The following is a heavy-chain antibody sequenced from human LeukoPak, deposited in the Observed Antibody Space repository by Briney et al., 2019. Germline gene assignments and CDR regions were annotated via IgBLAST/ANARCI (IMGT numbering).Heavy chain of an antibody. CDR3: ARELGAVWAMVRGVMTYGMDV. CDR2: ISYDGSNK. J-gene: IGHJ6*02. D-gene: IGHD3-10*01. CDR1: GFTFSSYA. V-gene: IGHV3-30-3*01. Sequence: GGSLRLSCAASGFTFSSYAMHWVRQAPGKGLEWVAVISYDGSNKYYADSVKGRFTISRDNSKNTLYLQMNSLRAEDTAVYYCARELGAVWAMVRGVMTYGMDVWGQGTTVTVSS.